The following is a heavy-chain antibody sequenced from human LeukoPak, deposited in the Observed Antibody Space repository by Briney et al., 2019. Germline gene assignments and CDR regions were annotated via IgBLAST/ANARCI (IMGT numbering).Heavy chain of an antibody. V-gene: IGHV3-30-3*01. CDR2: ISYDGSNK. Sequence: GGSLRLSCAASGFTFSSYAMQWVRQARGKGLEWVAVISYDGSNKYYADSVKGRFTISRDNSKNTLYLKMNSLRAEDTAVYYCARDANVVVVAATAYFQHWGQGTLVTVSS. CDR1: GFTFSSYA. CDR3: ARDANVVVVAATAYFQH. D-gene: IGHD2-15*01. J-gene: IGHJ1*01.